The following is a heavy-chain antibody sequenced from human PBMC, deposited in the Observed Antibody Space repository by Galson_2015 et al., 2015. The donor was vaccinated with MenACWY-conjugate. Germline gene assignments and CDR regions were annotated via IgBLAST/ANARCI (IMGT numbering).Heavy chain of an antibody. D-gene: IGHD3-16*01. CDR1: GFSLTTSGVG. CDR3: VHIVIAFGGLSGDDAFDV. V-gene: IGHV2-5*02. J-gene: IGHJ3*01. CDR2: IYWDDDR. Sequence: PALAKPTQPLTLTCTFSGFSLTTSGVGVGWIRQPPGKALEWLALIYWDDDRRYSPSLRTRLAITKDTSRNQVVFTMANMVPVDTATYYCVHIVIAFGGLSGDDAFDVWGLGTVVTVSS.